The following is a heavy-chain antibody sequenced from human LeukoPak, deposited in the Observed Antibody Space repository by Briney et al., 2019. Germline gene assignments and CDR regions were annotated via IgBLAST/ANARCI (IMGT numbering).Heavy chain of an antibody. D-gene: IGHD1-1*01. CDR2: ISSSGGST. V-gene: IGHV3-23*01. CDR3: ATLGTGAASWSGFDI. CDR1: GFTFSTYG. J-gene: IGHJ3*02. Sequence: GGSLRLPCAASGFTFSTYGLSWVRQAPGKGLDWVSAISSSGGSTYYADSVKGRFTISRDNSENTVYLQMDSLRAEDTALYYCATLGTGAASWSGFDIWGQGTMVTVSA.